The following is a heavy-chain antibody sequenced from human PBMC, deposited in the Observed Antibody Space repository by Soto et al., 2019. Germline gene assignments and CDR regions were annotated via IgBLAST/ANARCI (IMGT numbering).Heavy chain of an antibody. J-gene: IGHJ6*03. V-gene: IGHV4-59*08. D-gene: IGHD3-10*01. CDR3: ARQGSTMNYYRYYMDV. Sequence: PSETLSLTCTVSGGSISDYFWTWIRQPPGKGLEWIGYIYRSGSTNYNPSLKSRVTIAVDMSKNQFSLNLTSVTTADTAVYYCARQGSTMNYYRYYMDVWGTGTTVTVSS. CDR2: IYRSGST. CDR1: GGSISDYF.